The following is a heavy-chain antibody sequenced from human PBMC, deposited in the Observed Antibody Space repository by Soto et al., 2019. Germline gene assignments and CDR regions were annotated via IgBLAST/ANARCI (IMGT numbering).Heavy chain of an antibody. CDR1: GYRFTNYG. V-gene: IGHV1-18*01. CDR2: ISRLKGNT. Sequence: QDQLVQSGAEVKKPGASVTVSCKASGYRFTNYGITWVRQDPGQGLEWMGWISRLKGNTHYAQKLQGRVTMTTDAYTSTAYMELRGQRSDDTAVYYCARDRGVASPVAGNTHYYYYMDVWGQGTTVTVSS. J-gene: IGHJ6*03. D-gene: IGHD6-19*01. CDR3: ARDRGVASPVAGNTHYYYYMDV.